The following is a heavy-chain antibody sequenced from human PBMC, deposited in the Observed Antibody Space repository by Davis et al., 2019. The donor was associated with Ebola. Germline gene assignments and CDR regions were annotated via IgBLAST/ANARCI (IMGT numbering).Heavy chain of an antibody. CDR2: ISGSGVST. D-gene: IGHD6-19*01. CDR3: AKADPVPITVADTDY. Sequence: GESLKISCAASGFTFSSYAMSWVRQAPGKGLEWVSAISGSGVSTYYADSVKGRFTISRDNSKNTLYLQMNSLRAEDTAVYYCAKADPVPITVADTDYWGQGTLVTVSS. V-gene: IGHV3-23*01. CDR1: GFTFSSYA. J-gene: IGHJ4*02.